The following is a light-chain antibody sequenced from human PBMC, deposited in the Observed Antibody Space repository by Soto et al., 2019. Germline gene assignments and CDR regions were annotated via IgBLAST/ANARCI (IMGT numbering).Light chain of an antibody. J-gene: IGKJ3*01. CDR1: QTVTSSY. Sequence: IVLTQSPGTLSLSPGEGLTLSCRASQTVTSSYLAWYQHKPGQAPRLLIYGGSTKATGTPDRFSGSGSGTDFTLTISRLEPEDSEVYYCQQYGSSPFTFGPGTKVDIK. CDR2: GGS. V-gene: IGKV3-20*01. CDR3: QQYGSSPFT.